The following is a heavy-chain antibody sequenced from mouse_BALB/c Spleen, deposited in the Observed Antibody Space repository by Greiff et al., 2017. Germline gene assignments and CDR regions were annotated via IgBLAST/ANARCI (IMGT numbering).Heavy chain of an antibody. J-gene: IGHJ1*01. D-gene: IGHD4-1*01. Sequence: DVHLVESGPSLVKPSQTLSLTCSVTGDSITSGYWNWIRKFPGNKLEYMGYISYSGSTYYNPSLKSRISITRDTSKNQYYLQLNSVTTEDTATYYCARRGGLGWYFDVWGAGTTVTVSS. CDR3: ARRGGLGWYFDV. V-gene: IGHV3-8*02. CDR1: GDSITSGY. CDR2: ISYSGST.